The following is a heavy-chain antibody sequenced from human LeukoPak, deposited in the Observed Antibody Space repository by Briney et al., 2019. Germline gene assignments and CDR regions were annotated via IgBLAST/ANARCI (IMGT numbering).Heavy chain of an antibody. D-gene: IGHD2-2*02. Sequence: GGSLRLSCAASGFTFSSYAMSWVRQAPGKGLEWVSAISGSGGSTYYADSVKGRFTISRDNSKNTLYLQMNSLRAEDTAVYYCANDLSRGRGLLYDPTQLFDYWGQGTLVTVSS. CDR2: ISGSGGST. CDR3: ANDLSRGRGLLYDPTQLFDY. J-gene: IGHJ4*02. CDR1: GFTFSSYA. V-gene: IGHV3-23*01.